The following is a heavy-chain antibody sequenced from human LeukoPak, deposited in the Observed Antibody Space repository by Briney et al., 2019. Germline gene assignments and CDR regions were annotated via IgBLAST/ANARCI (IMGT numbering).Heavy chain of an antibody. D-gene: IGHD4-23*01. Sequence: PGGSLRLSCAASGFTFTSYWTIWVRQAPGKGLEWVANIKQDGSEKYYVDSVKGRFTISRDNAKNSLYLQMNRLRAEDTAVYYCARDSDCGGKNFDYWGLGTLVTVSS. CDR3: ARDSDCGGKNFDY. J-gene: IGHJ4*02. CDR2: IKQDGSEK. CDR1: GFTFTSYW. V-gene: IGHV3-7*01.